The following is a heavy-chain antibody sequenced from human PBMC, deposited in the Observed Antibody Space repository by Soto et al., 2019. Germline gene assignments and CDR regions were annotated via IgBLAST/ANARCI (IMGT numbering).Heavy chain of an antibody. V-gene: IGHV1-8*01. D-gene: IGHD6-13*01. CDR2: MNPNSGNT. CDR1: GYTFTSYD. J-gene: IGHJ4*02. CDR3: ARISSSGERAPNDY. Sequence: ASVKVSCTASGYTFTSYDINWVRPATGQGLEWMGGMNPNSGNTGYAQKFQGRVTMTRNTSISTAYMELSSLRSEDTAVYYCARISSSGERAPNDYWGRGTLVPVSP.